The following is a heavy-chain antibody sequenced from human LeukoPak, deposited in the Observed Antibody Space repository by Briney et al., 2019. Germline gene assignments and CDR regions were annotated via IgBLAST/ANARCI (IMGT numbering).Heavy chain of an antibody. Sequence: GGSLRLSCAASGFTFDDHAMHWVRQAPWKGLEWISLISWDGGTTYYADSVKGRFTISRDNSKNSVYLQMNSLRPEDTAIYYCTKGLRFAAALTPFDYWGQGTLVTVSS. CDR2: ISWDGGTT. D-gene: IGHD6-13*01. CDR1: GFTFDDHA. J-gene: IGHJ4*02. V-gene: IGHV3-43D*03. CDR3: TKGLRFAAALTPFDY.